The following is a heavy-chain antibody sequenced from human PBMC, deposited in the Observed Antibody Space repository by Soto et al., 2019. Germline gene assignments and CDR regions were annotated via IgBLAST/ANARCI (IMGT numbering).Heavy chain of an antibody. CDR1: GYTFTSYA. D-gene: IGHD6-19*01. CDR2: INAGNGNT. V-gene: IGHV1-3*01. CDR3: ARGLAVAGTGGV. Sequence: QVQLVQSGAEVKKPGASVKVSCKASGYTFTSYAMHWVRQAPGQRLEWMGWINAGNGNTKYSQKFQGRVTITRDTSASPAYMELSSLRSEDTAVYYCARGLAVAGTGGVWGQGTTVTVSS. J-gene: IGHJ6*02.